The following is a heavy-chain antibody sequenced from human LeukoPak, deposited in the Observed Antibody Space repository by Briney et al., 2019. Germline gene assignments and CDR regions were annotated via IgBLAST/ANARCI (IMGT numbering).Heavy chain of an antibody. CDR3: AGSAGYYYYYYMDV. Sequence: GGSLRLSCVASGFTFGTYEMHWVRQVPGKGLEWVSYISSSGSITYYVDSVKGRFTTSRDNAKNSLYLQMDSLRVEDTAVYYCAGSAGYYYYYYMDVWGKGTTVTVSS. V-gene: IGHV3-48*03. CDR2: ISSSGSIT. J-gene: IGHJ6*03. CDR1: GFTFGTYE. D-gene: IGHD6-13*01.